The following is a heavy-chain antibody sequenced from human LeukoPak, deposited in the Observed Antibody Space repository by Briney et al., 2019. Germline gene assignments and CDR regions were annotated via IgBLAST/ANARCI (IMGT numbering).Heavy chain of an antibody. Sequence: GGSLRLSCAASGFTFTRYAMSWVRQAPGKGLEWVSTIDDNFDNTYYADSVEGRFTISRDNSKNTLYLQMNSLRAEDSAVFFCAGGSSWYYFDSWGQGILVTVSS. V-gene: IGHV3-23*01. CDR2: IDDNFDNT. J-gene: IGHJ4*02. D-gene: IGHD6-13*01. CDR1: GFTFTRYA. CDR3: AGGSSWYYFDS.